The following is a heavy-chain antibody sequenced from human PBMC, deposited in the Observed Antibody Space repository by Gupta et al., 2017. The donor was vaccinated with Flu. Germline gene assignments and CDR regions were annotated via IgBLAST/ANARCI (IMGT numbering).Heavy chain of an antibody. CDR2: INHSGST. V-gene: IGHV4-34*01. Sequence: QVQLQQWGAGLLKPSETLSLTCAVYSGSFSGYYWMWIRQPPGKGLEWIGEINHSGSTNYNPSLKSRVIISVDMSKNQSSLKLSSATAADTAVYYCASSGYGAHHYYMDVWGKGTTVTVSS. D-gene: IGHD4-17*01. CDR1: SGSFSGYY. J-gene: IGHJ6*03. CDR3: ASSGYGAHHYYMDV.